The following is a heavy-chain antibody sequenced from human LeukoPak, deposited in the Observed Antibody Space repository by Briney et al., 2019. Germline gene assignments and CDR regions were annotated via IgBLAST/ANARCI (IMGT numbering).Heavy chain of an antibody. J-gene: IGHJ6*02. CDR3: ASAGRRYGMDV. V-gene: IGHV4-59*01. CDR2: IYYSGST. CDR1: GGSISSYY. D-gene: IGHD6-13*01. Sequence: PSETLSLTCTVSGGSISSYYWSWIRQPPGKGLEWIGYIYYSGSTNYNPSLKSRVTISVDTSKNQFSLKPSSVTAADTAVYYCASAGRRYGMDVWGQGTTVTVSS.